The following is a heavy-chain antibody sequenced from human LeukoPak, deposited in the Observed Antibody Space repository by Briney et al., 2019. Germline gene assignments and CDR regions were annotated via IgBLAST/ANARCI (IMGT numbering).Heavy chain of an antibody. Sequence: GGSLRLSCAASGFSFDDLGMTWVRQVPGKGLEWVAGINWNGASTGYADSVRGRLTISRDNAKNSLYLQMNSLRAEDTALYYCARAVCPTIKFCDSSYFMDVWGKGTTVNVS. CDR1: GFSFDDLG. V-gene: IGHV3-20*04. J-gene: IGHJ6*03. CDR3: ARAVCPTIKFCDSSYFMDV. CDR2: INWNGAST. D-gene: IGHD6-6*01.